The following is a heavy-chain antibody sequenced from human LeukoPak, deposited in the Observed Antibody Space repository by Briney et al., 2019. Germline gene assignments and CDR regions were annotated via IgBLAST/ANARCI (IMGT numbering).Heavy chain of an antibody. V-gene: IGHV3-23*01. CDR3: ARGRLRFLEWLLPYFDY. CDR2: IFPSGGEI. CDR1: GFTFSTFA. Sequence: GGSLRLSCAASGFTFSTFAMIWVRQPPGKGLEWVSSIFPSGGEIHYADSVRGRFTISRDNSKNTLYLQIGSLRAEDMALYYCARGRLRFLEWLLPYFDYWGQGTLVTVSS. J-gene: IGHJ4*02. D-gene: IGHD3-3*01.